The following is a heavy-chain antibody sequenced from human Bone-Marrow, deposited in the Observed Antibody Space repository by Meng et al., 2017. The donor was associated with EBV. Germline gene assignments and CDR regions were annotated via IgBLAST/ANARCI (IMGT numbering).Heavy chain of an antibody. CDR3: ARGGTYYYGSGSYREYFQH. CDR2: IIPIFGTA. D-gene: IGHD3-10*01. J-gene: IGHJ1*01. V-gene: IGHV1-69*01. Sequence: QLVKSGAEGKKPGSSVKVSCKASGGTFSSYAISWVRQAPGQGLEWMGGIIPIFGTANYAQKFQGRVTITADESTSTAYMELSSLRSEDTAVYYCARGGTYYYGSGSYREYFQHWGQGTLVTVSS. CDR1: GGTFSSYA.